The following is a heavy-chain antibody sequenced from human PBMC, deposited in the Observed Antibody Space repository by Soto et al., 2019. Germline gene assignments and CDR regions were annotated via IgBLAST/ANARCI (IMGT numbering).Heavy chain of an antibody. V-gene: IGHV3-11*05. CDR2: ISSSISYT. J-gene: IGHJ4*02. D-gene: IGHD6-13*01. Sequence: QVQLVESGGGLVKPGGSLRLSCAASGFAFSDYYMDWIRQAPRKWLEWVSYISSSISYTNSADSVKGRFTISRDNAKNSLYLQMNSLRAEDTAVYYCARAAAGTGEVDYWGQGTLVTVSS. CDR1: GFAFSDYY. CDR3: ARAAAGTGEVDY.